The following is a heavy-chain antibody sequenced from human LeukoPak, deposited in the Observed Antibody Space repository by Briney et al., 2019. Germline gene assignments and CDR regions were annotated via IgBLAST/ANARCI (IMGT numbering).Heavy chain of an antibody. CDR2: ISGSGGST. CDR3: AKSPAVDAAFDI. Sequence: PGGSLRLSCAASGFTFSKFAVSWVRQAPGKGLEWVSAISGSGGSTYYADSVKGRFTISRDNSKNTLYLQMNSLRAEDTAVYYCAKSPAVDAAFDIWGQGTMVTVSS. J-gene: IGHJ3*02. V-gene: IGHV3-23*01. CDR1: GFTFSKFA. D-gene: IGHD4-23*01.